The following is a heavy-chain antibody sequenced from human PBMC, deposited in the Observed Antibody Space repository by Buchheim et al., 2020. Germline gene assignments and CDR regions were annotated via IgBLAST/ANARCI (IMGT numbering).Heavy chain of an antibody. CDR3: GRRSTGIAPL. J-gene: IGHJ4*01. V-gene: IGHV4-39*01. Sequence: QVQLQESGPGLVKPSETLSLTCTVSGASVSSTSHYWPWHRQTPGRGLEWIGSVYFGGTSYSNPSLESRVTISVDTSRNPVSLRLRSVTAADTAVYFCGRRSTGIAPLWGHG. D-gene: IGHD1-1*01. CDR2: VYFGGTS. CDR1: GASVSSTSHY.